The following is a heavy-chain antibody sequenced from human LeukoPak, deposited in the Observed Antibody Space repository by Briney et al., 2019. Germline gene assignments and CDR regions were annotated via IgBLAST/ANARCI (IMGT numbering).Heavy chain of an antibody. Sequence: ASVTVSCKASGYTFTSYGISWVRQAPGQGLEWMGINNLSGGGTSHAQKFQGRVTMNRDTSTTTVYVELSSLRSEETAVYYCAGSSVERQQLARFDYWGQGTLVTVSS. J-gene: IGHJ4*02. CDR1: GYTFTSYG. CDR3: AGSSVERQQLARFDY. CDR2: NNLSGGGT. V-gene: IGHV1-46*01. D-gene: IGHD6-13*01.